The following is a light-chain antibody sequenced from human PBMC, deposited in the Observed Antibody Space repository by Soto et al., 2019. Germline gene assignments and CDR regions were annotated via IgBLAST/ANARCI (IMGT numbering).Light chain of an antibody. CDR3: QQYGNLPIT. J-gene: IGKJ3*01. Sequence: DIQMTQSPSSLSASVGDRVTITCQASQDISNHLNWYQQKPGKAPKLLIYDASNLETGVPSRFSGSGSGTDFTFTISSLQPEDIATYYCQQYGNLPITFGPGTKVDIK. CDR1: QDISNH. V-gene: IGKV1-33*01. CDR2: DAS.